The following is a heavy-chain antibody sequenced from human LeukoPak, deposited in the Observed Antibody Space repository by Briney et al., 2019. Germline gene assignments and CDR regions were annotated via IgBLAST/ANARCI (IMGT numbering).Heavy chain of an antibody. CDR1: GYTFTSYY. CDR3: ARLGGYSYVDSISGINWFDP. V-gene: IGHV1-46*01. Sequence: ASVKVSCKASGYTFTSYYMHWVRQAPGQGLEGMGIINPSGGSTSYAQKFQGRVAMTRDTSTSTVYMELSSLRSEARAVYYFARLGGYSYVDSISGINWFDPWGQGTLVTVSS. J-gene: IGHJ5*02. CDR2: INPSGGST. D-gene: IGHD5-18*01.